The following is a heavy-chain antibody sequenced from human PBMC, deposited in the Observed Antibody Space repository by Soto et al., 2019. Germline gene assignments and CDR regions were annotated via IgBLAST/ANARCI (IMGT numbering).Heavy chain of an antibody. CDR1: GFTFSSYG. CDR3: AKDPVPRNPYYYDSSGYYPDY. Sequence: QVQLVESGGGVVQPGRSLRLSCAASGFTFSSYGMHWVRQAPGKGLEWVAVISYDGSNKYYADSVKGRFTISRDNSKNTLYLQMNSLRAEYTAVYYCAKDPVPRNPYYYDSSGYYPDYWGQGTLVTVSS. D-gene: IGHD3-22*01. V-gene: IGHV3-30*18. CDR2: ISYDGSNK. J-gene: IGHJ4*02.